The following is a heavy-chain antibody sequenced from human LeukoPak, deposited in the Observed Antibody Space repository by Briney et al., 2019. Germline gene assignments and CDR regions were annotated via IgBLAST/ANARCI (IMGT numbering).Heavy chain of an antibody. V-gene: IGHV1-18*01. CDR2: ISGYNGDT. D-gene: IGHD3-10*01. CDR1: GYTFTSYG. J-gene: IGHJ4*02. CDR3: ARSPSVTMVRGVIDS. Sequence: ASVKVSCKASGYTFTSYGINWVRQAPGQGLEWTGWISGYNGDTNYAQKLQDRVTMTTDTSTNTAYMELRSLRSDDTAVYYCARSPSVTMVRGVIDSWGQGTLVTVSS.